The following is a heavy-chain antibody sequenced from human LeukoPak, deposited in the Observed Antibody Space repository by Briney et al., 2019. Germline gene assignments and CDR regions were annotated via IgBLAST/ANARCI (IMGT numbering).Heavy chain of an antibody. CDR1: GFTFSRYA. D-gene: IGHD5-12*01. J-gene: IGHJ4*02. V-gene: IGHV3-74*01. CDR2: ISTDGSST. CDR3: ARDSGHDYYFDY. Sequence: GGSLRLSCTASGFTFSRYAMNWVRQAPGKGLLWVSRISTDGSSTSYADSVKGRFTISRDNAKNTLYLQMNSLRAEDTAVYYCARDSGHDYYFDYWGQGTLVTVSS.